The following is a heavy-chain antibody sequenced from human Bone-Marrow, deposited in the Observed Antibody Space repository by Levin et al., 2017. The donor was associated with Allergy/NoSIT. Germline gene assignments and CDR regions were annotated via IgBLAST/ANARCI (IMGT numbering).Heavy chain of an antibody. D-gene: IGHD1-26*01. CDR2: ISNDGNNK. Sequence: PGGSLRLSCVGSGFTFSNSAMHWVRQAPGKGLEWVAVISNDGNNKYYADSVKGRFTISRDNSKSTLHLQMNSLRADDTAVYYCAKSSVSFVGAATDFDYWGQGTLVTVSS. CDR3: AKSSVSFVGAATDFDY. J-gene: IGHJ4*02. CDR1: GFTFSNSA. V-gene: IGHV3-30*18.